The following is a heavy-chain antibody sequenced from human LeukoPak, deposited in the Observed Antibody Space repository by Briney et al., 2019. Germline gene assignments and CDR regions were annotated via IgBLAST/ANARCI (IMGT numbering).Heavy chain of an antibody. J-gene: IGHJ4*02. D-gene: IGHD3-16*02. V-gene: IGHV4-59*01. Sequence: SETLSLTCTMTGGSISDYYWGWIRQPPGKGLEWIGYIHNSGDTNYNPSLKSRVTISLDTSKNDFSLKLRSVTAADTAVYYCAGGLGGSYRYDYWGQGTLVTVSS. CDR2: IHNSGDT. CDR1: GGSISDYY. CDR3: AGGLGGSYRYDY.